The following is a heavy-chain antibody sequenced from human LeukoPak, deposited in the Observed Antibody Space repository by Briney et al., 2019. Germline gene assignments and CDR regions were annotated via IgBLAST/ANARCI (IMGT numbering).Heavy chain of an antibody. CDR2: IYPGDSDT. J-gene: IGHJ4*02. CDR1: GYTFTTYW. D-gene: IGHD1-26*01. V-gene: IGHV5-51*01. Sequence: GESLKISCKASGYTFTTYWIGWVRQMPGKGLEWMGIIYPGDSDTRYSPPFQGQVTISADKSITTAYLQWSSLKASDTAMYYCVTLSRSYLRYRRYFDYWGQGTLVTVSS. CDR3: VTLSRSYLRYRRYFDY.